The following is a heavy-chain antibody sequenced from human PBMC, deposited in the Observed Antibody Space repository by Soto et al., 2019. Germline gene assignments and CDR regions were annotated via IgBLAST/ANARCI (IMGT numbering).Heavy chain of an antibody. V-gene: IGHV3-30*18. J-gene: IGHJ4*02. CDR3: AKNRAYYYDSSGYYGYYYFDY. CDR1: GFTFSSYG. CDR2: ISYDGSNK. D-gene: IGHD3-22*01. Sequence: QVQLVESGGGVVQPGRSLRLSCAASGFTFSSYGMHWVRQAPGKGLEWVAVISYDGSNKYYADSVKGRFTISRDNSKNTLYLQMNSLSAEDTAVYYCAKNRAYYYDSSGYYGYYYFDYWGQGTLVTVSS.